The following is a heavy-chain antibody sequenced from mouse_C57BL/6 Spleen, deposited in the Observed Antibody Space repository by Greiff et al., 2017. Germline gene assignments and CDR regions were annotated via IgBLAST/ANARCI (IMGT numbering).Heavy chain of an antibody. J-gene: IGHJ4*01. CDR1: GFTFSSYG. V-gene: IGHV5-6*01. CDR3: AREGGGFYAMDY. CDR2: ISSGGSYT. Sequence: EVHLVESGGDLVKPGGSLKLSCAASGFTFSSYGMSWVRQTPDKRLEWVATISSGGSYTYYPDSVKGRFTISRDNAKNTLYLQMSSLKSEDTAMYYCAREGGGFYAMDYWGQGTSVTVSS.